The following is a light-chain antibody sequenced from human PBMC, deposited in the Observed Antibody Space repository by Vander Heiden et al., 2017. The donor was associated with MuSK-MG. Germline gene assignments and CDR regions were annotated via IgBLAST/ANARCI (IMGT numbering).Light chain of an antibody. CDR2: QDS. Sequence: SYELTQPPSVSVSPGQTASIPCSGDKLGDKYACWYQQKPGQSPVLVIYQDSKRPSGIPDRSSCSKYANTDPPTISGTQAVEEADYYAQARDRSSVFGGGTKLTVL. V-gene: IGLV3-1*01. J-gene: IGLJ2*01. CDR1: KLGDKY. CDR3: QARDRSSV.